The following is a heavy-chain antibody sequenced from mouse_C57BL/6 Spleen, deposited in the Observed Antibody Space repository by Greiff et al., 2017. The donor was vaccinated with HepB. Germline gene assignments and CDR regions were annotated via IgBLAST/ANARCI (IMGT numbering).Heavy chain of an antibody. V-gene: IGHV2-2*01. CDR3: ARNYDGYYWYVDV. Sequence: VKLMESGPGLVQPSQSLSITCTVSGFSLTSYGVHWVRQSPGKGLEWLGVIWSGGSTDYNAAFISRLSISKDNSKSQVFFKMNSLQADDTAIYYCARNYDGYYWYVDVWGTGTTVTVSS. D-gene: IGHD2-3*01. J-gene: IGHJ1*03. CDR2: IWSGGST. CDR1: GFSLTSYG.